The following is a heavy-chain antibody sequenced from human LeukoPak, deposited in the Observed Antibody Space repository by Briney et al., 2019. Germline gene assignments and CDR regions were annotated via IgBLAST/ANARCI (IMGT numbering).Heavy chain of an antibody. D-gene: IGHD6-19*01. J-gene: IGHJ4*02. V-gene: IGHV3-7*01. CDR2: IGQDGSEN. CDR3: ATGGGWYFDY. Sequence: PGGSLRLSCAASGFTFSNYWMNWVRQAPGKGLEWVASIGQDGSENYYVDSVKGRFTISRDNAKNSLYLQMNSLRAEDTAVYYCATGGGWYFDYWGQGALITASS. CDR1: GFTFSNYW.